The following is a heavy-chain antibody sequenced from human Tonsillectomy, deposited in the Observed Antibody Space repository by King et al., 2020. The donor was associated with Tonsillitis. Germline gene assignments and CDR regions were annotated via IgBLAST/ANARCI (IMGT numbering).Heavy chain of an antibody. CDR2: IRSKGYGGTT. Sequence: VQLVESGGGLVQPGRSLRLSCTTSGFTFGDYAMSWVRQAPGKGLEWVGFIRSKGYGGTTEYAASVEGRITISRDDSKTIAYLQMNNLKTEDTAVYYCTRVYSSGLDYWGQGTLLPVPS. J-gene: IGHJ4*02. V-gene: IGHV3-49*04. CDR1: GFTFGDYA. D-gene: IGHD6-19*01. CDR3: TRVYSSGLDY.